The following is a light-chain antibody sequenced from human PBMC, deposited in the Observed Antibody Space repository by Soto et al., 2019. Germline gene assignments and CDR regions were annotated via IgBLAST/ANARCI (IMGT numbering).Light chain of an antibody. CDR2: EVS. J-gene: IGLJ1*01. V-gene: IGLV2-14*01. Sequence: QSALTQPASVSGSPGQSITISCTGTSGAVGGSYSVSWYTQLPGKAHKLLISEVSNRPSGVSNRFSGSKSGNTASLTISGLQAEDEADYYCSSYTAGGTIFGTGTKVTVL. CDR1: SGAVGGSYS. CDR3: SSYTAGGTI.